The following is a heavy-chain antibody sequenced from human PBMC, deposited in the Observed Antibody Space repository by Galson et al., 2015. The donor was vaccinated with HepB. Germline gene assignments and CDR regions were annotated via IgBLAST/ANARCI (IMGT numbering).Heavy chain of an antibody. V-gene: IGHV3-30-3*01. D-gene: IGHD2-2*01. CDR3: ASEFGIVPAACGLKNWFDP. CDR2: VAYHGGND. CDR1: GFTFDNYA. Sequence: SLRLSCAASGFTFDNYAMHWIRQAPGEGLEWVAVVAYHGGNDHYADSVRGRFTMSRDNSKNTAYLQMNNLTTADTAVYYCASEFGIVPAACGLKNWFDPWGRGTRVTVSS. J-gene: IGHJ5*02.